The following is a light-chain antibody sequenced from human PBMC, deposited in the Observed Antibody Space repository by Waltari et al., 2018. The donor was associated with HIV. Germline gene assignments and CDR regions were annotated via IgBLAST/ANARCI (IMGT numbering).Light chain of an antibody. V-gene: IGLV2-14*03. CDR3: SSYTSSNTWV. J-gene: IGLJ3*02. Sequence: QSALTQPASVSGSPGQSITISCPGTSSDVGGYNYVSWYQQHPGKAPKLMIYDVSNRPSGVSNRFSGSKSGNTASLTISGLQAEDEADYYCSSYTSSNTWVFGGGTKLTVL. CDR2: DVS. CDR1: SSDVGGYNY.